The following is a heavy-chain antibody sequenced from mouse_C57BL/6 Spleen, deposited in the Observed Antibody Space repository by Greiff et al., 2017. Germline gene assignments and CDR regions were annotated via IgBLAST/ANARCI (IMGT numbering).Heavy chain of an antibody. Sequence: QVQLKESGAELARPGASVKLSCKASGYTFTSYGISWVKQRTGQGLEWIGEIYPRSGNTYYNEKFKGKATLTADKSSSTAYMELCSLTSEDSAVYFCASETTVVAPAMDYWGQGTSVTVSS. D-gene: IGHD1-1*01. CDR2: IYPRSGNT. J-gene: IGHJ4*01. CDR1: GYTFTSYG. V-gene: IGHV1-81*01. CDR3: ASETTVVAPAMDY.